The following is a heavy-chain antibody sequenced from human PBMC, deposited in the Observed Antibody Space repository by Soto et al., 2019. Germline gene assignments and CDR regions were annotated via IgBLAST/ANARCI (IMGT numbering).Heavy chain of an antibody. CDR3: AKDLYGDPLWYFQH. CDR1: GFTFSSYG. CDR2: ISYDGSNK. J-gene: IGHJ1*01. V-gene: IGHV3-30*18. D-gene: IGHD4-17*01. Sequence: HPGGSLRLSCAASGFTFSSYGMHWVRQAPGKGLEWVAVISYDGSNKYYADSVKGRFTISRDNSKNTLYLQMNSLRAEDTAVYYCAKDLYGDPLWYFQHWGQGTLVTVSS.